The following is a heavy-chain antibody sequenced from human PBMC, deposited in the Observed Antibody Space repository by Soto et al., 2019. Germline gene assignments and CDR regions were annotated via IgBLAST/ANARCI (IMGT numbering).Heavy chain of an antibody. CDR2: IWYDGNNK. J-gene: IGHJ6*02. Sequence: GGSLRLSCEASGFTFSSYGMHWVRQAPGKGLEWVAVIWYDGNNKYYEESVKGRFTISRDNSKNTMHVQMNSLRAEDTAMYYCARDRGYRSYESYGLDVWGQGTTVTVSS. V-gene: IGHV3-33*01. D-gene: IGHD4-4*01. CDR3: ARDRGYRSYESYGLDV. CDR1: GFTFSSYG.